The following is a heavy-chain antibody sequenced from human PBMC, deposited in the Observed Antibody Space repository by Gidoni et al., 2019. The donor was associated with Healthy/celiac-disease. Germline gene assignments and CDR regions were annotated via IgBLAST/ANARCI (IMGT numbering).Heavy chain of an antibody. CDR2: ISSSSSYI. CDR3: ARGTYDYVWGSYRSSTGVLDY. J-gene: IGHJ4*02. Sequence: EVQLVESGGGLVKPGGSLRLSCAASGFTFSSYSMHWVRQAPGKGLEWVSSISSSSSYIYYADSVKGRFTISRDNAKNSLYLQMNSLRAEDTAVYYCARGTYDYVWGSYRSSTGVLDYWGQGTLVTVSS. V-gene: IGHV3-21*01. D-gene: IGHD3-16*02. CDR1: GFTFSSYS.